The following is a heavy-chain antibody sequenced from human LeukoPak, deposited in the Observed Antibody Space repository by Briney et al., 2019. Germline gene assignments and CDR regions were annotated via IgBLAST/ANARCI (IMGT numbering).Heavy chain of an antibody. CDR2: ISSSSSYI. D-gene: IGHD6-13*01. V-gene: IGHV3-21*01. CDR1: GFTFSSYS. Sequence: PGGSLRLSCAASGFTFSSYSMNWVRQAPGKGLEWVSSISSSSSYIYYADSVKGRFTISRDNAKNSLYLQMNSLRAEDTAVYYCARGRYSSSWSPDYWGQGTLVTVSS. J-gene: IGHJ4*02. CDR3: ARGRYSSSWSPDY.